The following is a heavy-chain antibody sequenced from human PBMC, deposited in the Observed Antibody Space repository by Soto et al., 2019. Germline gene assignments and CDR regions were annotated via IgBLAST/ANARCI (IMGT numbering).Heavy chain of an antibody. CDR2: ISYDGSNK. V-gene: IGHV3-30-3*01. CDR3: ARDSSGYYRHRSFDY. Sequence: QVQLVESGGGVVQPGRSLRLSCAASGFTFSSYAMHWVRQAPGKGLEWVAVISYDGSNKYYADSVKGRFTISRDNSKNTLYLQMNSLRAEDTAVYYCARDSSGYYRHRSFDYWGQGTLVTVSS. D-gene: IGHD3-22*01. CDR1: GFTFSSYA. J-gene: IGHJ4*02.